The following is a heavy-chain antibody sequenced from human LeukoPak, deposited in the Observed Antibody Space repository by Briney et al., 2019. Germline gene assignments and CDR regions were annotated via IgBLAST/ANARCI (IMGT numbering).Heavy chain of an antibody. CDR2: ISYDGSNK. J-gene: IGHJ4*02. CDR1: GFTFSSYG. CDR3: AKADSSSWYGPDY. Sequence: GRSLRLSCAASGFTFSSYGMHWVRQAPGKGLEWVAVISYDGSNKYYADSVKGRFTISRDNSKNTLYLQMNSLRAEDTAVYYCAKADSSSWYGPDYWGQGTLVTVSS. D-gene: IGHD6-13*01. V-gene: IGHV3-30*18.